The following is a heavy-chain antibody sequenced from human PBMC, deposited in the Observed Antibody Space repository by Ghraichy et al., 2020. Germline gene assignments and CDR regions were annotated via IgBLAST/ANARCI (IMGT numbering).Heavy chain of an antibody. CDR1: GVSMTSYY. J-gene: IGHJ5*02. V-gene: IGHV4-59*01. Sequence: SQTLSLTCSVFGVSMTSYYWNWIRQPPGKGLEWIGYIYYTGSTSYSSSLESRFTMSVDTSKNQFSLKLPSVTAADTAVYYCASSGIRASAFDPWGQGTLVTVSS. CDR2: IYYTGST. CDR3: ASSGIRASAFDP. D-gene: IGHD1-14*01.